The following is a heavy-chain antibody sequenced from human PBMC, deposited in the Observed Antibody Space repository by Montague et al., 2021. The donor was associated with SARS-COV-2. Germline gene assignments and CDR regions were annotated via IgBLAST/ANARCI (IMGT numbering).Heavy chain of an antibody. CDR1: GGSISSSTYY. V-gene: IGHV4-39*02. CDR2: LYNGGTT. J-gene: IGHJ6*02. D-gene: IGHD3-16*01. Sequence: SETLSLTCNVSGGSISSSTYYWGWIRQPPGKGLEWIGNLYNGGTTYYSPSLKSRVTISVDTSKNHFSLNKASVTAADTAVYYCARTSKLRESSSGNYYYHAMDVWGQGTTVTVSS. CDR3: ARTSKLRESSSGNYYYHAMDV.